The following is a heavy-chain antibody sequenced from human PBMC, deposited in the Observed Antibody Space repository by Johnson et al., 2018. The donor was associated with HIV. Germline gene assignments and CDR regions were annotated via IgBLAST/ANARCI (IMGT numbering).Heavy chain of an antibody. D-gene: IGHD1-26*01. Sequence: VQLVESGGGVVRPGGSLRLSCAASGFTLDDYGMAWVRQAPGKGLEWVSGINWNGGSTGYADSVKGRFTISRDNAKNSLYLQMNSLRAEDTAVYYCAKESKWESRTPHAFDFWGQGTMVTVSS. CDR1: GFTLDDYG. CDR3: AKESKWESRTPHAFDF. J-gene: IGHJ3*01. V-gene: IGHV3-20*04. CDR2: INWNGGST.